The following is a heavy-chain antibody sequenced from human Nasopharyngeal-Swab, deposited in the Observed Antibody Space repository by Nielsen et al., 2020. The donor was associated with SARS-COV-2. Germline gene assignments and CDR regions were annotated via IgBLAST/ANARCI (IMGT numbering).Heavy chain of an antibody. V-gene: IGHV3-23*01. Sequence: GGSLRLSCVASGFPFGSLTMAWVRKTPGKGLEWVSAITGSGDKTFYADSVKGRFTISRDNSKKTLFLQMDSLRAEDTAVYYCAREANDYSNYRRGTEWFDPWGQGTLVTVSS. D-gene: IGHD4-11*01. CDR2: ITGSGDKT. CDR3: AREANDYSNYRRGTEWFDP. CDR1: GFPFGSLT. J-gene: IGHJ5*02.